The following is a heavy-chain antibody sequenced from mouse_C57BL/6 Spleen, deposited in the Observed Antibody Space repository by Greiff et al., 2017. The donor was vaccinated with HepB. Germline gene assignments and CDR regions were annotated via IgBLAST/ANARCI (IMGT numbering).Heavy chain of an antibody. CDR2: IDPSDSET. J-gene: IGHJ1*03. D-gene: IGHD2-1*01. V-gene: IGHV1-52*01. Sequence: QVQLQQSGAELVRPGSSVKLSCKASGYTFTSYWMHWVKQRPIQGLEWIGNIDPSDSETHYNQKFKDKATLTVDKSSSTAYMQLSSLTSEDSAVYYWARVYKGYFDVWGTGTTVTVSS. CDR1: GYTFTSYW. CDR3: ARVYKGYFDV.